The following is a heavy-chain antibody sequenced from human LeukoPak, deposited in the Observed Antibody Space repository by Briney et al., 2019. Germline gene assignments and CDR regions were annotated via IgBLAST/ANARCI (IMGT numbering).Heavy chain of an antibody. CDR2: IKSKPDGGTT. J-gene: IGHJ4*02. D-gene: IGHD5-18*01. V-gene: IGHV3-15*01. CDR3: TTDDRGYSYAPRY. Sequence: PGGSLRLSCAGSGFTFSNAWMSWVRQAPGKGLEWVGRIKSKPDGGTTDYAAPVKGKFTISRDDSKNTLYLQMNSLRAEDTALYYCTTDDRGYSYAPRYWGQGTLVTVSS. CDR1: GFTFSNAW.